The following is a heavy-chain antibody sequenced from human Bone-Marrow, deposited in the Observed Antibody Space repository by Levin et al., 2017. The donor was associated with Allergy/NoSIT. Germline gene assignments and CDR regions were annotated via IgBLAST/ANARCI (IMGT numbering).Heavy chain of an antibody. CDR3: ARTPNYGFLTGRFYYYCMDD. CDR1: GFTFSSYW. V-gene: IGHV3-7*01. CDR2: IEEDGSDK. D-gene: IGHD3-9*01. Sequence: GGSLRLSCAASGFTFSSYWMTWVRQAPGKGLEWVANIEEDGSDKYYVDSVKGRFTISRDNAKNSLYLQMNSLRADDTAVYYCARTPNYGFLTGRFYYYCMDDWGQGTTVTVS. J-gene: IGHJ6*02.